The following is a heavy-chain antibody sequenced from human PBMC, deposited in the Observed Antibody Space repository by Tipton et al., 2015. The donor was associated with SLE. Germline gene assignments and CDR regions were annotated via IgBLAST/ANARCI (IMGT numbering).Heavy chain of an antibody. CDR3: ARDLGYSGYDGKNCYFDL. J-gene: IGHJ2*01. Sequence: TLSLTCTVSGGSISSGDYYWSWIRQPPGKGLEWIGYIYYSGSTYYNPSLKSRVTISVDTSKNQFSLKLSYVTAADTAVYYCARDLGYSGYDGKNCYFDLWGRGTLVTVSS. V-gene: IGHV4-30-4*01. CDR1: GGSISSGDYY. CDR2: IYYSGST. D-gene: IGHD5-12*01.